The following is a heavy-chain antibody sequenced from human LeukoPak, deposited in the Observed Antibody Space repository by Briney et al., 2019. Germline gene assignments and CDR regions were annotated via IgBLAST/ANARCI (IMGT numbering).Heavy chain of an antibody. CDR3: AKVLTGYRDAFDI. CDR2: ISGSGGST. D-gene: IGHD3-9*01. Sequence: PGGSLRLSCAASGFTFSSYWMSWVRQAPGKGLEWVSAISGSGGSTYYADSVKGRFTISRDNSKNTLYLQMNSLRAEDTAVYYCAKVLTGYRDAFDIWGQGTMVTVSS. CDR1: GFTFSSYW. J-gene: IGHJ3*02. V-gene: IGHV3-23*01.